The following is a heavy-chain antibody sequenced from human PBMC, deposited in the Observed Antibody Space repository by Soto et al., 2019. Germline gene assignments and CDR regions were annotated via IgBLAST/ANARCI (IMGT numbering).Heavy chain of an antibody. V-gene: IGHV3-53*01. CDR1: GFTVSSNY. CDR3: VRENWLQGYYYGMDV. J-gene: IGHJ6*02. Sequence: HPEVSLRLSCSASGFTVSSNYMNWVRQAPGKGLEWVSVIYSGGSSTYYADSVKGRFTISRDNSKNMLYLQMNNLRAEDTAVYYCVRENWLQGYYYGMDVWGQGTTVTVSS. D-gene: IGHD5-12*01. CDR2: IYSGGSST.